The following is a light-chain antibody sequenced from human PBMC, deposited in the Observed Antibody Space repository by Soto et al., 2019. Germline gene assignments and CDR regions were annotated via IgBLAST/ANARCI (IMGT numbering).Light chain of an antibody. CDR1: QDIAGW. J-gene: IGKJ1*01. CDR3: QQANSFPLT. V-gene: IGKV1D-12*01. CDR2: GAS. Sequence: DIQMTQSPSSVSASVGDRVTISCRASQDIAGWLAWYQQKPGKTPKLLIYGASTLQSGVPSRFSGSGSGTDFTLTITSLQPEDFATYFCQQANSFPLTFGRGTKVEI.